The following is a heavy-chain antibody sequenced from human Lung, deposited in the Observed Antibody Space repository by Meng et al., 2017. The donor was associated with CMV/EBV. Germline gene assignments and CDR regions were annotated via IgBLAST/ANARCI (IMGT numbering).Heavy chain of an antibody. D-gene: IGHD3-22*01. J-gene: IGHJ6*02. CDR1: GLSIGGNY. V-gene: IGHV3-66*03. CDR3: ARDRGCRGTTCHTSYFYGLDV. Sequence: GGSLRLXXEASGLSIGGNYMSWVRQAPGKGLVWVAVIYISEKTYYADSVKGRFTISRDKSKNTIYLQMQSLAVEDTAVYYCARDRGCRGTTCHTSYFYGLDVWGQGTTVTVSS. CDR2: IYISEKT.